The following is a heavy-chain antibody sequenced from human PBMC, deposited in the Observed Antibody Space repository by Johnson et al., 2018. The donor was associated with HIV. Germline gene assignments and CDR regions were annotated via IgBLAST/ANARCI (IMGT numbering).Heavy chain of an antibody. D-gene: IGHD3-22*01. CDR2: IRQDGSEK. V-gene: IGHV3-7*05. J-gene: IGHJ3*02. Sequence: VQLVESGGGLVKPGGSLRLSCAASGFTFAASGFTFSRYWMTWVRQAPGKGLEWVANIRQDGSEKFYVDSVKGRFTIFRDNAENSLFLQMDSLRAEDTAVDYCAKSNPMIVVVDAFDIWGQGTMVTVSS. CDR3: AKSNPMIVVVDAFDI. CDR1: GFTFSRYW.